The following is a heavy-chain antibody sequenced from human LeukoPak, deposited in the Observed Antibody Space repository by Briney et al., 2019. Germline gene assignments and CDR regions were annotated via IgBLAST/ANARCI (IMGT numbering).Heavy chain of an antibody. CDR3: ARGRYCSSTSCYPYYYGMDV. J-gene: IGHJ6*04. CDR1: GGSISSGDYY. V-gene: IGHV4-30-4*01. D-gene: IGHD2-2*01. CDR2: IYYSGST. Sequence: SQTLSLTCPVSGGSISSGDYYWSWIRQPPGKGLEWIGYIYYSGSTYYNPSLKSRVTISVDTSKNQFSLKLSSVTAADTAVYYCARGRYCSSTSCYPYYYGMDVWGKGTTVTVSS.